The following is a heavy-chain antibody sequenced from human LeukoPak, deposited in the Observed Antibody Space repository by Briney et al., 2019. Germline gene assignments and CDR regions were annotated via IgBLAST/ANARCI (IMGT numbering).Heavy chain of an antibody. J-gene: IGHJ6*03. CDR2: IRYDGSNK. Sequence: QPGGSLRLSCAASGFTFSSYGMHWVRQAPGKGLEWVAFIRYDGSNKYYADSVKGRFTISRDNSKNTLYLQMNSLRAEDTAVYYCAKVMTTVTTPYYYYYYMDVWGKGTTVTVSS. CDR1: GFTFSSYG. CDR3: AKVMTTVTTPYYYYYYMDV. D-gene: IGHD4-11*01. V-gene: IGHV3-30*02.